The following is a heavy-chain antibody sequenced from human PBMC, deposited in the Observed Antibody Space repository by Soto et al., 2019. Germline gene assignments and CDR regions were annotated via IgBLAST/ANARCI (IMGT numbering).Heavy chain of an antibody. CDR3: AKEPTAVAGTRWFDP. Sequence: EVQLLESGGGLAQPGGSLRLSCAASGFTFSSYAMSWVRQAAGKGLEGVSGISGSGETTYYADSVKCRFTISRDNSKNTLYLQMNNLRVDDTAVYYCAKEPTAVAGTRWFDPWGQGTLVTVSS. CDR2: ISGSGETT. CDR1: GFTFSSYA. V-gene: IGHV3-23*01. J-gene: IGHJ5*02. D-gene: IGHD6-19*01.